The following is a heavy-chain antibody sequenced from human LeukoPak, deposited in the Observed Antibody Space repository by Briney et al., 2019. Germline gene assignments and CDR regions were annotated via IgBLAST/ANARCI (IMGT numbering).Heavy chain of an antibody. D-gene: IGHD6-13*01. V-gene: IGHV1-46*01. CDR3: ARSHSSSWQESGFDP. J-gene: IGHJ5*02. CDR1: GYTFTSYY. Sequence: GRSLRLSCAASGYTFTSYYMHWVRQAPGQGLEWMGIINPSGGSTSYAQKFQGRVTMTRDTSTSTVYMELSSLRSEDTAVYYCARSHSSSWQESGFDPWGQGTLVTVSS. CDR2: INPSGGST.